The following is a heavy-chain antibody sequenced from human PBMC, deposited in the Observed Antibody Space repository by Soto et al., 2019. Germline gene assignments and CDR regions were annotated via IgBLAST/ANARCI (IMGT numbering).Heavy chain of an antibody. V-gene: IGHV3-7*01. J-gene: IGHJ4*02. CDR3: VRNRELDLGRYFDS. CDR1: GFTFSSYW. CDR2: IKQDGSVK. Sequence: GGSLRLSCTASGFTFSSYWMSWVRQAPGMGLEWVANIKQDGSVKYYVDSVKGRFTISRDNAKNSLYLQTNSLRAEDTAVYYCVRNRELDLGRYFDSWGQGTLVTVSS. D-gene: IGHD1-1*01.